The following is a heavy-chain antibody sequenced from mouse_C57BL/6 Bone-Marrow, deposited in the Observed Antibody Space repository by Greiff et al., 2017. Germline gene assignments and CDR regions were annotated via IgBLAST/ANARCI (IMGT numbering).Heavy chain of an antibody. CDR3: ARDYYGSIAWFAY. CDR1: GFTFSSYA. J-gene: IGHJ3*01. Sequence: EVQLQESGGGLVKPGGSLKLSCAASGFTFSSYAMSWVRQTPEKRLEWVATISDGGSYTYYPDNVKGRFTISRDNAKNNLYLQMSHLKSEDTAMYYCARDYYGSIAWFAYWGQGTLVTVSA. V-gene: IGHV5-4*01. D-gene: IGHD1-1*01. CDR2: ISDGGSYT.